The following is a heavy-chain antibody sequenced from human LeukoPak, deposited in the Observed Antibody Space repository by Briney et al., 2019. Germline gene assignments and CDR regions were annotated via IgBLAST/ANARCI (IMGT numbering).Heavy chain of an antibody. D-gene: IGHD2-2*01. CDR1: GYTFSDFY. Sequence: ASVKVSCKASGYTFSDFYVHRVRQAPGQGLEWMGWIHPNSGGTNYAQSLRGRVTMTRDRSISTAYMELSRLTSDDTAVYYCARDPLSNSWYYFDYWGQGTLVTVSS. J-gene: IGHJ4*02. CDR2: IHPNSGGT. V-gene: IGHV1-2*02. CDR3: ARDPLSNSWYYFDY.